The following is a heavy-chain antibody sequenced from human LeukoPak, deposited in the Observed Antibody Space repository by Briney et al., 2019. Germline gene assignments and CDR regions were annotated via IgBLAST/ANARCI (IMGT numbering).Heavy chain of an antibody. D-gene: IGHD6-13*01. Sequence: GGSLRLSCAASGFTFSSYAMSWVRQAPGKGLEWVSAISGSGGSTYYADSVKGRLTISRDNSKNTLYLQMNSLRAEDTAVYYCAKQQLVPTSLYWGQGTLVTVSS. J-gene: IGHJ4*02. CDR2: ISGSGGST. CDR1: GFTFSSYA. CDR3: AKQQLVPTSLY. V-gene: IGHV3-23*01.